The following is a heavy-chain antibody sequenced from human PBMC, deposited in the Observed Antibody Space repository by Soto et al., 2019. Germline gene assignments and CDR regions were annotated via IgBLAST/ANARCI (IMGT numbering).Heavy chain of an antibody. D-gene: IGHD1-26*01. V-gene: IGHV1-58*01. CDR1: GFTFTSSA. Sequence: SVKVSCKASGFTFTSSAVQWVRQARGQLLEWIGWIVVGSGNTNYAQKFQERVTITRDMSTSTAYMELSSLRSEDTAVYYCAADSLILNWFDPWGQGTLVTVS. CDR3: AADSLILNWFDP. J-gene: IGHJ5*02. CDR2: IVVGSGNT.